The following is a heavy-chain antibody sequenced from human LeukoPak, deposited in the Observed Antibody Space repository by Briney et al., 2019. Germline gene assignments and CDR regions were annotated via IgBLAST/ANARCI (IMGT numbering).Heavy chain of an antibody. CDR1: GFTFSSYA. J-gene: IGHJ4*02. CDR3: ARPGYTYGLGENDYFDY. D-gene: IGHD5-18*01. V-gene: IGHV3-30*04. CDR2: ISYDGSNK. Sequence: GRSLRLSCAASGFTFSSYAMHWVRQAPGKGLEWVAVISYDGSNKYYADSVKGRFTISRDNSKNTLYLQMNSLRAEDTAVYYCARPGYTYGLGENDYFDYWGQGTLVTVSS.